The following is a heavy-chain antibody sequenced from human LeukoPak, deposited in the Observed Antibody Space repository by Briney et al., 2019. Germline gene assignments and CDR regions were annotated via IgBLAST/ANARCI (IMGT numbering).Heavy chain of an antibody. V-gene: IGHV3-7*03. CDR1: GFTFSNYW. J-gene: IGHJ4*02. D-gene: IGHD4-17*01. CDR2: IRQDGSEK. CDR3: ARADDYGDYVWFY. Sequence: GGSLRLSCAASGFTFSNYWMNWVRQTPGKGLEWVANIRQDGSEKSYVDSVKGRFTISRDNAKNSLYLQMNSLRAEDTALYYCARADDYGDYVWFYWGQGTLVTVSS.